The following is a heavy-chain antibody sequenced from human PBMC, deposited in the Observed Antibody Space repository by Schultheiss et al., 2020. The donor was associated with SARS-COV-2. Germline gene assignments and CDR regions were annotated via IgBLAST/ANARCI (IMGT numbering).Heavy chain of an antibody. D-gene: IGHD2-15*01. CDR3: ARDRVVVAATLFRYYYYGMDV. J-gene: IGHJ6*02. Sequence: SVKVSCKASGGTFSSYGISWVRQAPGQGLEWMGGIIPIFDTTNYAQTFQGRVTITAEESTTTVYLELRSLRSEDTAVYYCARDRVVVAATLFRYYYYGMDVWGQGTTVTVSS. CDR2: IIPIFDTT. V-gene: IGHV1-69*13. CDR1: GGTFSSYG.